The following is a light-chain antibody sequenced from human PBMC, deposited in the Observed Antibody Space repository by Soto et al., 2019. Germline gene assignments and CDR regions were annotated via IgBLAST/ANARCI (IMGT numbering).Light chain of an antibody. V-gene: IGKV3-11*01. CDR1: QSVSNS. CDR3: QQRSTWPWT. J-gene: IGKJ2*02. Sequence: EVVLTQSPATLSLSPGERATLSCRASQSVSNSLAWYQQRPGQAPRLLIYEASKRATGIPASFSGSGSGTDFTLTISSLESEDFAVYYCQQRSTWPWTFGQRTNLEI. CDR2: EAS.